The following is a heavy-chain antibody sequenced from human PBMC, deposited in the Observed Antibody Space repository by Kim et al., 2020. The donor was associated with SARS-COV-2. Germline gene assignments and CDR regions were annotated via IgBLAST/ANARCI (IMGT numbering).Heavy chain of an antibody. V-gene: IGHV6-1*01. CDR1: GDSVSSNSAA. D-gene: IGHD3-22*01. J-gene: IGHJ4*02. CDR2: TYYRSKWYN. CDR3: ARADYYDSSGYSPYFDY. Sequence: TLSLTCAISGDSVSSNSAAWNWIRQSPSRGLEWLGRTYYRSKWYNDYAVSVKSRITINPDTSKNQFSLQLNSVTPEDTAVYYCARADYYDSSGYSPYFDYWGQGTLVTVSS.